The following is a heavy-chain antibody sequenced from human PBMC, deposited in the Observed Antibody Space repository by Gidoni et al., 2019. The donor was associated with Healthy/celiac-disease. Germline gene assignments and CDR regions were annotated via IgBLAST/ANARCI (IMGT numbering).Heavy chain of an antibody. CDR3: ARGGYSYGTSDY. Sequence: QVQLVESGGGVVQPGRSLRRSCAESGFTFSSYGMHGVRPAPGKGLGWVAVIWYDGSNKYYADSVKGRFTISRDNSKNTLYLQMNSLRAEDTAVYYCARGGYSYGTSDYWGQGTLVTVSS. D-gene: IGHD5-18*01. CDR2: IWYDGSNK. V-gene: IGHV3-33*01. J-gene: IGHJ4*02. CDR1: GFTFSSYG.